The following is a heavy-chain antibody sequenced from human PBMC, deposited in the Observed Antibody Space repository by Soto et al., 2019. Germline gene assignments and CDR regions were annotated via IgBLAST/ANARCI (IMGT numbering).Heavy chain of an antibody. V-gene: IGHV3-30-3*01. CDR2: ISYDGSNK. D-gene: IGHD6-19*01. CDR1: GFTFSSYA. Sequence: PGGSLRLSCAASGFTFSSYAMHWVRQAPGKGLEWVAVISYDGSNKYYADSVKGRFTISRDNSKNTLYLQMNSLRAEDTAVYYCAGTSIAVAGTYYYGMDVWGQGTTVTVSS. J-gene: IGHJ6*02. CDR3: AGTSIAVAGTYYYGMDV.